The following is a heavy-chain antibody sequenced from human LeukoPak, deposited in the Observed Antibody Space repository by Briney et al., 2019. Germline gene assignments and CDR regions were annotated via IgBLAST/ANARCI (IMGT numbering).Heavy chain of an antibody. V-gene: IGHV3-48*03. CDR3: ATVRRQLVDY. CDR2: ISSTGAST. Sequence: GGSLRLSCAASGSTFSSYEMNWVRQAPGKGLEWVSYISSTGASTFSADSVKGRFTISRDNAKNSLYLHMNSLRADDTAVYYCATVRRQLVDYWGQGALVTVSP. CDR1: GSTFSSYE. D-gene: IGHD6-13*01. J-gene: IGHJ4*02.